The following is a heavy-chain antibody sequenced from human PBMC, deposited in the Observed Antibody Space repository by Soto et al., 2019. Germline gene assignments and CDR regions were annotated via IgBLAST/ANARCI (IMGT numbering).Heavy chain of an antibody. CDR3: AKDWYHTIDS. D-gene: IGHD1-20*01. V-gene: IGHV3-74*01. CDR2: INSDGSSI. CDR1: GFDFSNTW. J-gene: IGHJ4*02. Sequence: GYLRLSCATSGFDFSNTWIHWVRQVPGQGLVWVSRINSDGSSIIYADSVKGRLTLSRDNAKNTVHLQMSSLRVEDTAVYYCAKDWYHTIDSWGQGIPVTVSS.